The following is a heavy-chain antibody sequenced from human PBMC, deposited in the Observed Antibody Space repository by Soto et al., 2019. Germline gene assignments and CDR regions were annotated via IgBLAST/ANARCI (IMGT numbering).Heavy chain of an antibody. CDR3: ARGTGSSWSYYYYGMDV. D-gene: IGHD6-13*01. V-gene: IGHV4-31*03. CDR2: IYYSGST. CDR1: GGSISSGGYY. J-gene: IGHJ6*02. Sequence: LSLTCTVSGGSISSGGYYWSWIRQHPGKGLEWIGYIYYSGSTYYNPSLKSRVTISVDTSKNQFSLKLSSVTAADTAVYYCARGTGSSWSYYYYGMDVWGQGTTVTVSS.